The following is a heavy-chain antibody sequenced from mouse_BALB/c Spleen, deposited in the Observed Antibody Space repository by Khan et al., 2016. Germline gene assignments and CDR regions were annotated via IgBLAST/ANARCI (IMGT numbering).Heavy chain of an antibody. CDR1: GYSITSDYA. J-gene: IGHJ1*01. D-gene: IGHD1-1*01. Sequence: EVQLPESGPGLVKPSQSLSLTCTVTGYSITSDYAWNWIRQFPGNKLEWMGYISYSGSTSYNPSLKSRISITRDTSKNQFFLQLNSVTTEDTATYYCATTTVVATKYFDVWGAGTTVTVSS. CDR3: ATTTVVATKYFDV. V-gene: IGHV3-2*02. CDR2: ISYSGST.